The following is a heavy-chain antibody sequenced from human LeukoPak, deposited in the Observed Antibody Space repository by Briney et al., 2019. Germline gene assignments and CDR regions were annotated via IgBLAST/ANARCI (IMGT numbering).Heavy chain of an antibody. J-gene: IGHJ4*02. V-gene: IGHV4-39*01. Sequence: PSETLSLTCTVSGGSISSSSYYWGWIRQPPGKGLEWIGSIYYSGSTYYNPSLKSRVTISVDTSKNQFSLKLSSVTAADTAVYYCARHLWSYRFGYWGQGTLVTVSS. CDR2: IYYSGST. D-gene: IGHD3-16*02. CDR1: GGSISSSSYY. CDR3: ARHLWSYRFGY.